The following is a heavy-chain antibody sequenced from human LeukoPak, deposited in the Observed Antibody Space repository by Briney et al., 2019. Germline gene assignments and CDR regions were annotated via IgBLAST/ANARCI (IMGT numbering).Heavy chain of an antibody. CDR2: IYYSGST. D-gene: IGHD4-17*01. V-gene: IGHV4-39*07. J-gene: IGHJ4*02. Sequence: SETLSLTCTVSGGSISSYYWGWIRQPPGKGLEWIGSIYYSGSTYYNPSLKSRVTISVDTSKNQFSLKLSSVTAADTAVYYCARGSGAPFDYWGQGTLVTVSS. CDR1: GGSISSYY. CDR3: ARGSGAPFDY.